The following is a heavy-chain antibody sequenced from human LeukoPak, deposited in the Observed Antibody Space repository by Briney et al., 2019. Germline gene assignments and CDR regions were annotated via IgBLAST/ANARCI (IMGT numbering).Heavy chain of an antibody. CDR2: ISDSGGAI. CDR3: ARIGSAAFTDS. V-gene: IGHV3-23*01. J-gene: IGHJ4*02. Sequence: GGSLRLSCAASGFTFSTYALKWVRQAPGKGLEWVSAISDSGGAIYYADSVKGRFTMSRDNSKNSLFLQMNSLRAEDTAVYYCARIGSAAFTDSWGQGTLVTVSS. CDR1: GFTFSTYA. D-gene: IGHD3-3*02.